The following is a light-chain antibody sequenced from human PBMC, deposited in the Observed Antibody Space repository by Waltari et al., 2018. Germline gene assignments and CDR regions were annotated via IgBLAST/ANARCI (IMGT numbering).Light chain of an antibody. CDR3: SSYTSSSPVV. Sequence: QSALTQPASVSGSPGQSITISCTGTSSDVGGYNYVSWYQQHPGKAPKLMIYDVSKRPSGVSKRFSGSKSGNTASLTISEDEADYYCSSYTSSSPVVFGGGTKLTVL. CDR1: SSDVGGYNY. V-gene: IGLV2-14*01. CDR2: DVS. J-gene: IGLJ2*01.